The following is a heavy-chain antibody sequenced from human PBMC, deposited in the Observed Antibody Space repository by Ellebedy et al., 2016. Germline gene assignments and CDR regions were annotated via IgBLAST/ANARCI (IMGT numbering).Heavy chain of an antibody. CDR2: VFYGGST. CDR3: ARDVSLYSSSPSFDF. D-gene: IGHD6-6*01. Sequence: GSLRLXCTVSGGSVDTYYWTWIRQSPGKGLEWIGYVFYGGSTKYNPSLRSRVTISLDTSKNRFSLKVNSVSAADTAVYYCARDVSLYSSSPSFDFWGQGMLVTVSS. CDR1: GGSVDTYY. V-gene: IGHV4-59*02. J-gene: IGHJ4*02.